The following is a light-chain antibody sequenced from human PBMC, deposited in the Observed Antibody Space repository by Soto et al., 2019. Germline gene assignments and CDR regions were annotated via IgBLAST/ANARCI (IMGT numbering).Light chain of an antibody. CDR3: QVWETSSGHQAI. Sequence: YELTQPPSVSVAPGKTATITCGGNSIGSKSVHWYQQMPGQAPVLVISYDSDRPSGIPERFSGSNSGNTATLTISRVEPGDEADYYCQVWETSSGHQAIFGAGTKVTVL. V-gene: IGLV3-21*01. J-gene: IGLJ2*01. CDR2: YDS. CDR1: SIGSKS.